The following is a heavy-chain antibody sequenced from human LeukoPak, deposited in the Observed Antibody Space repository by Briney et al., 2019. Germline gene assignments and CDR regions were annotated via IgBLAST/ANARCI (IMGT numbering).Heavy chain of an antibody. J-gene: IGHJ4*02. CDR3: ARDSDFSFDY. D-gene: IGHD3/OR15-3a*01. V-gene: IGHV3-23*01. CDR2: ISGSGGNT. CDR1: GFTFSTYA. Sequence: GGSLRLSCAASGFTFSTYAMSWVRQAPGKGLEWVSAISGSGGNTYYADSVKGRFTISRDNAKNSLYLQMNSLRAEDTAVYYCARDSDFSFDYWGQGTLVTVSS.